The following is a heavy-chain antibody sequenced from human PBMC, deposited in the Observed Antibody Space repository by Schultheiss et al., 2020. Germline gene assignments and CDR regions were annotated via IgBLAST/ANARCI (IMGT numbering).Heavy chain of an antibody. CDR3: AKGRGVVAVQECFQH. CDR2: IYYSGST. J-gene: IGHJ1*01. Sequence: SETLSLTCTVSGGSISSGDYYWSWIRQHPGKGLEWIGYIYYSGSTYYNPSLKSRVTISVDTSKNPFSLKLSSVTAADTAVYYCAKGRGVVAVQECFQHWGQGTLVTVSS. CDR1: GGSISSGDYY. D-gene: IGHD2-15*01. V-gene: IGHV4-31*03.